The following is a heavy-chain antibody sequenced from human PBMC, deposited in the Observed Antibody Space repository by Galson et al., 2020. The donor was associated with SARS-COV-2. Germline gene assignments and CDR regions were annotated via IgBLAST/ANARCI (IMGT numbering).Heavy chain of an antibody. CDR1: GFTVSGNY. CDR3: ARDGGYYQFDY. Sequence: TGGSLRLSCAASGFTVSGNYMSWVRQAPGKALEWVSTIYNVPSTYYADSVKGRFTISRDHSKNTLILQMNSLRPEDTAVYYCARDGGYYQFDYWGQGTLVTVSA. J-gene: IGHJ4*02. V-gene: IGHV3-66*02. D-gene: IGHD3-22*01. CDR2: IYNVPST.